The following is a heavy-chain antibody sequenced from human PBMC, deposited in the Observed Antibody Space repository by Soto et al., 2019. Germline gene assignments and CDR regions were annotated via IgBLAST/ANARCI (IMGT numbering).Heavy chain of an antibody. V-gene: IGHV1-8*01. CDR1: GYTFNNYD. Sequence: QVPLVQSGAEVKKPGASVKVSCKASGYTFNNYDINWVRQATGQGLEWMGWMNPNSGDTDYPQKFQGRVTMTRDTSITTAYMELNSLKFDDTAVYYCARGDYYGELDYWGQGTLVTVSS. J-gene: IGHJ4*02. CDR2: MNPNSGDT. D-gene: IGHD4-17*01. CDR3: ARGDYYGELDY.